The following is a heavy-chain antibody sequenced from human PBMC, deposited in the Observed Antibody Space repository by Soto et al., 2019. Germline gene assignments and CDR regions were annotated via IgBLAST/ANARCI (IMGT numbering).Heavy chain of an antibody. CDR2: IRSKAYGGTT. J-gene: IGHJ4*02. V-gene: IGHV3-49*03. Sequence: GGSLRLSCTASGFTFGDYAMSWFRQAPGKGLEWVGFIRSKAYGGTTEYAASVKGRFTTSRDDSKSIAYLQMNSLKTEDTAVYYCTVGLVHGPPGLVLDYWGQGTLVTVSS. CDR1: GFTFGDYA. D-gene: IGHD6-6*01. CDR3: TVGLVHGPPGLVLDY.